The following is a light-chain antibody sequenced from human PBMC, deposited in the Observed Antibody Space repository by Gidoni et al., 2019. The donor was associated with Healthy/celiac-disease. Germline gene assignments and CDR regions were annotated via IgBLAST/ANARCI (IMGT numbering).Light chain of an antibody. CDR1: SSDVCGYNY. CDR2: DVS. V-gene: IGLV2-14*03. Sequence: QSALTQPASVSGSPGQSITISCTGTSSDVCGYNYVSWYQQHPGKAPKLMIYDVSNRPSGVSNRFSGSKSGNTASLTISGLQAEDEAEYYCSSYTSSSFYVFGTGTKVTVL. J-gene: IGLJ1*01. CDR3: SSYTSSSFYV.